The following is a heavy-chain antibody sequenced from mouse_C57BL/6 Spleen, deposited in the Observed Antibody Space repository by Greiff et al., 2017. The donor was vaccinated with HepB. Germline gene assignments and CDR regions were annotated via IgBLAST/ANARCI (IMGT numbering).Heavy chain of an antibody. Sequence: VQLQQPGAELVKPGASVKLSCKASGYTFTSYWMHWVKQRPGQGLEWIGMIHPNSGITNYNEKFKSKATLTVDKSSSTAYMQLSSLTSEDSAVYYCARDYGSRGTWYFDVWGTGTTVTVSS. CDR3: ARDYGSRGTWYFDV. D-gene: IGHD1-1*01. J-gene: IGHJ1*03. CDR1: GYTFTSYW. V-gene: IGHV1-64*01. CDR2: IHPNSGIT.